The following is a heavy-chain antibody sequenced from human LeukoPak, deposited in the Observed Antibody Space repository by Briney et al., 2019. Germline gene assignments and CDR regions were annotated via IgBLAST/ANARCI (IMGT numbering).Heavy chain of an antibody. D-gene: IGHD3-10*01. V-gene: IGHV1-3*01. CDR1: GYTFTRYA. J-gene: IGHJ3*02. Sequence: ASVPVSCKASGYTFTRYAMHWVRQAPGQRLEWMGWINAGNGNTKYSQKFQGRVTITRDTSASTAYMELSSLRSEDTAVYYCAREGSRVLWFGERGAFDIWGQGTMVTVSS. CDR3: AREGSRVLWFGERGAFDI. CDR2: INAGNGNT.